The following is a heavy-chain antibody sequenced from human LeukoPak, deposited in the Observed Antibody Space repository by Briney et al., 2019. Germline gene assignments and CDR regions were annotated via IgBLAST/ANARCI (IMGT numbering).Heavy chain of an antibody. CDR2: ISSSGSTI. V-gene: IGHV3-48*03. CDR3: ARDRRGMAGTRRFDY. Sequence: GGSLRLPCAASGFTFSSYEMNWVRQAPGKGLEWVSYISSSGSTIYYADSVKGRFTISRDNAKNSLYLQMNSLRAEDTAVYYCARDRRGMAGTRRFDYWGQGTLVTVSS. CDR1: GFTFSSYE. J-gene: IGHJ4*02. D-gene: IGHD6-19*01.